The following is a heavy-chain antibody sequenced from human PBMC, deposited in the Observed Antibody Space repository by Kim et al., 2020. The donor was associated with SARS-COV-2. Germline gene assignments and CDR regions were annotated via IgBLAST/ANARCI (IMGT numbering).Heavy chain of an antibody. V-gene: IGHV3-33*01. CDR2: IWYDGSNK. CDR3: ARDYDDDSSGYLDY. D-gene: IGHD3-22*01. Sequence: GGSLRLSCAASGFTFSSYGMHWVRQAPGKGLEWVAVIWYDGSNKYYADSVKGRFTISRDNSKNTLYLQMNSLRAEDTAVYYCARDYDDDSSGYLDYWGQGTLVTVSS. J-gene: IGHJ4*02. CDR1: GFTFSSYG.